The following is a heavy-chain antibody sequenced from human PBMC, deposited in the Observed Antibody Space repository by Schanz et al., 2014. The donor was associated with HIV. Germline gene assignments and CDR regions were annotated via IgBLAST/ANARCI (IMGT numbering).Heavy chain of an antibody. D-gene: IGHD3-10*01. CDR2: PVPMLGKT. V-gene: IGHV1-69*01. J-gene: IGHJ5*02. CDR1: GGTLTNYA. Sequence: QVQLVQSGAEVTKPGSSVKVSCKPSGGTLTNYAISWVRQAPGQGHDGMGGPVPMLGKTSYAQKFQGRVTITADESMSTAYMELSSLRSEDTAVYYCSRAFYSDSGSFYSVDPWGQGTLVTVSS. CDR3: SRAFYSDSGSFYSVDP.